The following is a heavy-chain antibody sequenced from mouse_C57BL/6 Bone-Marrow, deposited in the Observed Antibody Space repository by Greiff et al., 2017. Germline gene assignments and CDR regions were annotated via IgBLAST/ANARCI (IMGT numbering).Heavy chain of an antibody. J-gene: IGHJ2*01. CDR2: ISSGSSTI. D-gene: IGHD3-3*01. CDR3: ARYLGDY. Sequence: EVMLVESGGGLVKPGGSLKLSCAASGFTFSDYGMHWVRQAPEKGLEWVAYISSGSSTIYYADTVKGRFTISRDNAKNTRLLQMPSLRSEDTAMYYCARYLGDYWGQGTTLTVSS. V-gene: IGHV5-17*01. CDR1: GFTFSDYG.